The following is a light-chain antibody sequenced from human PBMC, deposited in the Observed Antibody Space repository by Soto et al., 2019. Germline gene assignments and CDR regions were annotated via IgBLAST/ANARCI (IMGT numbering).Light chain of an antibody. CDR3: CSYAGNSYV. J-gene: IGLJ1*01. V-gene: IGLV2-23*01. Sequence: QSALTQPASVSGSPGQSITISCTGTTSNVGSYNLVCWYQQHPGKAHELMLYEGNKRPSGVSTRFSGSKSGNTASLTISGLQAEDEAEYYCCSYAGNSYVFGAGTKVTVL. CDR2: EGN. CDR1: TSNVGSYNL.